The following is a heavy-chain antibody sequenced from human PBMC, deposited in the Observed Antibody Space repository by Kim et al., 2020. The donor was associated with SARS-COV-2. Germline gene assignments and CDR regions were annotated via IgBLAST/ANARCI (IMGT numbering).Heavy chain of an antibody. CDR1: GFTLGDYY. D-gene: IGHD6-19*01. CDR3: ARDQEVWYNIDWIRGATMDV. Sequence: GGSLRLSCAASGFTLGDYYVNWIRQAPGKGLEWIAYISPSSTDTNYADSVKDRFTLSIDNAKNSLFLQMNRLSPEDTAEYYCARDQEVWYNIDWIRGATMDVWGQGTKVTV. J-gene: IGHJ6*02. CDR2: ISPSSTDT. V-gene: IGHV3-11*05.